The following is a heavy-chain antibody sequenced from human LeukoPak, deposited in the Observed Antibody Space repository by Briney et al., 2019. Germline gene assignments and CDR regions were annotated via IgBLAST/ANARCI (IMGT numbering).Heavy chain of an antibody. J-gene: IGHJ6*02. CDR1: GFTFSSFG. Sequence: GGSLRLSCEASGFTFSSFGMSWARQAPGKGLDCVSSISGSGGTTYYADSVKGRFTISRDNSKNTLYLQMNSLRAEDAAIYYCAKAVSCSSTSCYRSYGVDVWGQGTTVTVSS. CDR2: ISGSGGTT. D-gene: IGHD2-2*02. CDR3: AKAVSCSSTSCYRSYGVDV. V-gene: IGHV3-23*01.